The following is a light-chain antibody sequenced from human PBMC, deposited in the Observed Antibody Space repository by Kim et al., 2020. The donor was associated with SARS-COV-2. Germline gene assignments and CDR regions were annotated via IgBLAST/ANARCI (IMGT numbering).Light chain of an antibody. Sequence: PGETATLSCSASQRVSANYIALYQHKFGQTPRLLIYGASSRATDIADRFSGSASGTDFTLTISRLEPEDFALYYCQQYGRSPPFTFGQGTKLEI. CDR3: QQYGRSPPFT. J-gene: IGKJ2*01. CDR2: GAS. CDR1: QRVSANY. V-gene: IGKV3-20*01.